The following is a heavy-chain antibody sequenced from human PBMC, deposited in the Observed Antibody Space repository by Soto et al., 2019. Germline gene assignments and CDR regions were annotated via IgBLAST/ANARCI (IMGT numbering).Heavy chain of an antibody. CDR3: ARGRYGDY. Sequence: QVHLVQSGAEVKKPGASVKVSCEGSGYEYTTYGITGVRQAPGQGLEWMAWISAHNGNTDYAQKLQGRVTVTRDTSTSTAYMELRSLRSDDTAMYYCARGRYGDYWGQGALVTVSS. CDR2: ISAHNGNT. J-gene: IGHJ4*02. V-gene: IGHV1-18*01. D-gene: IGHD1-1*01. CDR1: GYEYTTYG.